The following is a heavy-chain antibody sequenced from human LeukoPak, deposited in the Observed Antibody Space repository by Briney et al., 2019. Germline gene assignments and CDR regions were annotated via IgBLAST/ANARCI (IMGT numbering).Heavy chain of an antibody. J-gene: IGHJ4*02. V-gene: IGHV3-7*01. CDR2: LHADGSEK. CDR3: ARGGYSFDY. D-gene: IGHD5-12*01. CDR1: GFSLSGYW. Sequence: GGSLRLSCAAFGFSLSGYWMSWVRQAPGKGLEWVARLHADGSEKYYVDSVKGRFTISRDNAKNSLYLQMNSLRVEVTAVYYCARGGYSFDYLGQGTLVTVSS.